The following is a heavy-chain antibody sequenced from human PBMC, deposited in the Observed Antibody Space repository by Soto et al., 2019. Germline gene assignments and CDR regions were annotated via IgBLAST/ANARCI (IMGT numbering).Heavy chain of an antibody. CDR2: INPNSGGT. V-gene: IGHV1-2*04. CDR1: GYTFTGYY. CDR3: ARDGPQSHSDFWSGYYTGPRFDY. D-gene: IGHD3-3*01. Sequence: ASVKVSCKASGYTFTGYYMHWVRQAPGQGLEWMGWINPNSGGTNYAQKFQGWVTMTRDTSISTAYMELSRLRSDDTAVYYCARDGPQSHSDFWSGYYTGPRFDYWGQGTLVTVSS. J-gene: IGHJ4*02.